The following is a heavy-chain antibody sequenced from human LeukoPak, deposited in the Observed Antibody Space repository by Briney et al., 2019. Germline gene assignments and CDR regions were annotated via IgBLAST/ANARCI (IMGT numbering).Heavy chain of an antibody. J-gene: IGHJ4*02. Sequence: ASVKVSCKASGYTFTSYYMHWVRQAPGQGLEWMGWISAYNGNTNYAQKLQGRVTMTTDTSTSTAYMELRSLRSDDTAVYYCARDGMGNYYDSSGYYLLDYWGQETLVTVSS. CDR3: ARDGMGNYYDSSGYYLLDY. D-gene: IGHD3-22*01. CDR2: ISAYNGNT. V-gene: IGHV1-18*04. CDR1: GYTFTSYY.